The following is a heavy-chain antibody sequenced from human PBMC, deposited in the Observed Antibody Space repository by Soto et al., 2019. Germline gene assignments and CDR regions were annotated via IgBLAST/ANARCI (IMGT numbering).Heavy chain of an antibody. Sequence: KVSCRAAGYTFTSYYIHWVRQAPGQGLEWMGIINPSGGSTSYAQKFQGRVTMTRDTSTSTVYMDLSSLRSEDTAVYYCPRSSTVRAVIITSPFDYCGQGTLVTVSS. CDR3: PRSSTVRAVIITSPFDY. CDR2: INPSGGST. J-gene: IGHJ4*02. V-gene: IGHV1-46*01. D-gene: IGHD3-10*01. CDR1: GYTFTSYY.